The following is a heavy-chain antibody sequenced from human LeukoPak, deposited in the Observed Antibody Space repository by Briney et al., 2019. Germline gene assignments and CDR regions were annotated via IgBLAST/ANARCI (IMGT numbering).Heavy chain of an antibody. D-gene: IGHD3-10*01. V-gene: IGHV4-39*01. CDR2: IYYSGST. Sequence: SETLSLTCTVSGGSISSYYWSWIRQPPGKGLEWIGSIYYSGSTYYNPSLKSRVTISVDTSKNQFSLKLSSVTAADTAVYYCARQYGSGSYYYYYYYMDVWGKGTTVTISS. J-gene: IGHJ6*03. CDR3: ARQYGSGSYYYYYYYMDV. CDR1: GGSISSYY.